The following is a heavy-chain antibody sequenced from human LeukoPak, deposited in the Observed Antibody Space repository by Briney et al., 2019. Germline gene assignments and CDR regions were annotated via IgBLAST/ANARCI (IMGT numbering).Heavy chain of an antibody. CDR2: ISSSGSTI. CDR3: AKGRYPGGTMIVVVSPFDY. Sequence: GGSLRLSCAASGFTFSSYEMNWVRQAPGKGLEWVSYISSSGSTIYYADSVKGRFTISRDNSKNSLYLQMNSLRTEDTALYYCAKGRYPGGTMIVVVSPFDYWGQGTLVTVSS. CDR1: GFTFSSYE. D-gene: IGHD3-22*01. J-gene: IGHJ4*02. V-gene: IGHV3-48*03.